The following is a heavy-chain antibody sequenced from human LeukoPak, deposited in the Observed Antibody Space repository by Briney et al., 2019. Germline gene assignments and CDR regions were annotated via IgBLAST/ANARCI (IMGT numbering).Heavy chain of an antibody. CDR3: TAGTGTTDQDY. CDR2: IKSKTDGGTT. V-gene: IGHV3-15*01. D-gene: IGHD1-7*01. CDR1: GFTVSSNY. Sequence: GGSLRLSCAASGFTVSSNYMSWVRQAPGKGLEWVGRIKSKTDGGTTDYAAPVKGRFTISRDDSKNTLYLQMNSLKIEDTAVYYCTAGTGTTDQDYWGQGTLVTVSS. J-gene: IGHJ4*02.